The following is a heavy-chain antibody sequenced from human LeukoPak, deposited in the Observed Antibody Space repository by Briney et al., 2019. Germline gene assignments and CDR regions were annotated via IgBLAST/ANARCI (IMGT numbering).Heavy chain of an antibody. V-gene: IGHV5-10-1*01. CDR1: GYSFTSYW. CDR3: ARGHLESSTSRNEQDY. CDR2: IDPSDSYT. D-gene: IGHD2-2*01. J-gene: IGHJ4*02. Sequence: GESLKISCKGSGYSFTSYWISWVRQMPGKGLEWMGWIDPSDSYTNYSPSFQGHVTISADKSISTAYLQWSSLKASDTAMYYCARGHLESSTSRNEQDYWGQGTLVTVSS.